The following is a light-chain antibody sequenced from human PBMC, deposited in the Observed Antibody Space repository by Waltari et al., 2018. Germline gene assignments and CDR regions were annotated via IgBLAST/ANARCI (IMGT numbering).Light chain of an antibody. CDR1: SRDVGSSTL. J-gene: IGLJ3*02. CDR3: CSYVRDITWV. Sequence: QSALTQPAPVSGSPGQSITISCTGTSRDVGSSTLVSWYQHHPGKAPKLKIYEGTQRPSGVSDRFSGSNSGDTASLTISGLQAEDEADYYCCSYVRDITWVFGGGTKLTVL. V-gene: IGLV2-23*01. CDR2: EGT.